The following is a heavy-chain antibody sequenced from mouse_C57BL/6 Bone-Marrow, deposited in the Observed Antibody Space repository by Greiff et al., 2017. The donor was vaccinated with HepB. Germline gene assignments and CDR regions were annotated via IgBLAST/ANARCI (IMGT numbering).Heavy chain of an antibody. Sequence: QVQLKQSGAELARPGASVKLTCKASGYTFTSYGISWVKQRTGQGLEWIGEIYPRSGNTYYNEKFKGKATLTADKSSSTAYMELRSLTSEDSAVYFCARKGYGYDKGSHYFDYWGQGTTLTVSS. CDR2: IYPRSGNT. CDR1: GYTFTSYG. CDR3: ARKGYGYDKGSHYFDY. D-gene: IGHD2-2*01. J-gene: IGHJ2*01. V-gene: IGHV1-81*01.